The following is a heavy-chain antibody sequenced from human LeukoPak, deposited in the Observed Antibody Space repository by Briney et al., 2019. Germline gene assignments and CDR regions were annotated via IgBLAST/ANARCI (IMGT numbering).Heavy chain of an antibody. J-gene: IGHJ4*02. CDR2: INHSGST. V-gene: IGHV4-34*01. CDR1: GGSFSGYY. Sequence: SETLSLTCAVYGGSFSGYYWSWIRQPPGKGLEWIGEINHSGSTNYNPSLKSRVTISVDTSKNQFSLKLSSVTAADTAVYYCARDSGYSYGPLDYWGQGTLVTVPS. D-gene: IGHD5-18*01. CDR3: ARDSGYSYGPLDY.